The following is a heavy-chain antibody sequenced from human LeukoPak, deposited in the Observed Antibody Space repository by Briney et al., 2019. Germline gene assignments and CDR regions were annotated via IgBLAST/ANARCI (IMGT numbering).Heavy chain of an antibody. CDR1: GFTFSSYS. CDR2: ISSSSSYI. Sequence: AGGSLRLSCAASGFTFSSYSMNWVRQAPGKGLEWVSSISSSSSYIYYADSVKGRFTISRDDAKNSLYLQMNSLRAEDTAVYYCARSNPGGYYYYYGMDVWGQGTTVTVSS. CDR3: ARSNPGGYYYYYGMDV. J-gene: IGHJ6*02. D-gene: IGHD3-16*01. V-gene: IGHV3-21*01.